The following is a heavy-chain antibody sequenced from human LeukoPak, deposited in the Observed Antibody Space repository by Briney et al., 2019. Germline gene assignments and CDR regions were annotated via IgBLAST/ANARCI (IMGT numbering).Heavy chain of an antibody. Sequence: GGSLRLSCAASGFTFDDYAMHWVRHAPGKGLEWVSGISWNSGSIGYADSVKGRFTISRGNAKNSLYLQMNSLRAEDTALYYCARHAVAGTPDAFDIWGQGTMVTVSS. CDR2: ISWNSGSI. D-gene: IGHD6-19*01. V-gene: IGHV3-9*01. J-gene: IGHJ3*02. CDR3: ARHAVAGTPDAFDI. CDR1: GFTFDDYA.